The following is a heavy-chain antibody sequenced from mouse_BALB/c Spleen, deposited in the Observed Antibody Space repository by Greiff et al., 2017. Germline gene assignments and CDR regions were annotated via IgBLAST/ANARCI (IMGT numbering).Heavy chain of an antibody. D-gene: IGHD2-14*01. Sequence: EVQGVESGGGLVQPGGSRKLSCAASGFTFSSFGMHWVRQAPEKGLEWVAYISSGSSTIYYADTVKGRFTISRDNPKNTLFLQMTSLRSEDTAMYYCARRGTTSYYYAMDYWGQGTSVTVSS. V-gene: IGHV5-17*02. CDR2: ISSGSSTI. CDR1: GFTFSSFG. CDR3: ARRGTTSYYYAMDY. J-gene: IGHJ4*01.